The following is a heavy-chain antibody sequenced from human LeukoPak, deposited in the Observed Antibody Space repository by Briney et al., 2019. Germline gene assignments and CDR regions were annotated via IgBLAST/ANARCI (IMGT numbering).Heavy chain of an antibody. V-gene: IGHV3-21*01. Sequence: PGGSLRLSCAASGFTFSSYAMSWVRRAPGKGLEWVSSISTSSSYIYYADSVRGRFTISRDNAKNSLYLQMNSLRAEDTAVYSCARGADGVSSNSRGWFDPWGQGTLVTVSS. D-gene: IGHD2-15*01. CDR2: ISTSSSYI. CDR1: GFTFSSYA. CDR3: ARGADGVSSNSRGWFDP. J-gene: IGHJ5*02.